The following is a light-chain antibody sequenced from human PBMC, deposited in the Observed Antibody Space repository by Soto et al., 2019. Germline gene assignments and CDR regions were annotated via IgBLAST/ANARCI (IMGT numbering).Light chain of an antibody. V-gene: IGKV3-20*01. CDR3: QQYGSSSTWT. CDR2: AAS. Sequence: EIVLTQSPGTLSLSPGERATLSCRASQSVSSAYLAWYQHKPGQPPTLLIYAASSRVPGIPDRFSGSGSGTDFNLTISRLEPEDFAVYYCQQYGSSSTWTFGQGTKVEIK. J-gene: IGKJ1*01. CDR1: QSVSSAY.